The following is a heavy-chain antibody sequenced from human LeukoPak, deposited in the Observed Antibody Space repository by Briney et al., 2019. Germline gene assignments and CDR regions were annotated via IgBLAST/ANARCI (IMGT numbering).Heavy chain of an antibody. D-gene: IGHD4-17*01. CDR3: ARRADGDEGYFDY. Sequence: ASVTLSCKASGYTFTSYYMHWVRQAHGQGREWMGLINPSSGSTSYAQRFQGRVTMTTDTSTSTVYMELSSLRSEDTAVYYCARRADGDEGYFDYGGQGPLVAVSS. J-gene: IGHJ4*02. CDR2: INPSSGST. V-gene: IGHV1-46*01. CDR1: GYTFTSYY.